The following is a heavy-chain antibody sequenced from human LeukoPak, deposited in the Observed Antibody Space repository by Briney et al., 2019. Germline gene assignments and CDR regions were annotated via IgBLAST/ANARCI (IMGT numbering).Heavy chain of an antibody. J-gene: IGHJ4*02. CDR3: ARRHKRGAYSYGVDY. D-gene: IGHD5-18*01. Sequence: GESLKISCKCSGYSFTNYWIAWVRQMPGKGLAWMGIIYPGDSDTRYSPSFQGQVTISADKSISTAYLQWNSLKASDTAMYYCARRHKRGAYSYGVDYWGQGTLVTVSS. CDR2: IYPGDSDT. CDR1: GYSFTNYW. V-gene: IGHV5-51*01.